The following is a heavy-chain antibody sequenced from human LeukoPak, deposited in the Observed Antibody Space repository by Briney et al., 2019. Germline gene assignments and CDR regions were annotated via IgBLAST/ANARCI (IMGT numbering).Heavy chain of an antibody. CDR2: ISYDGGTT. CDR3: ARNANDDGDGNWLDP. Sequence: GGSLRLSCDTSGFNFGDYPMYWVRQAPGKGLEWLTFISYDGGTTYYANSVKGRFTVSRYNFKNTLYLQMDSLRAEDTAVYYCARNANDDGDGNWLDPWGQGTLVTVSS. CDR1: GFNFGDYP. D-gene: IGHD4-17*01. V-gene: IGHV3-30*04. J-gene: IGHJ5*02.